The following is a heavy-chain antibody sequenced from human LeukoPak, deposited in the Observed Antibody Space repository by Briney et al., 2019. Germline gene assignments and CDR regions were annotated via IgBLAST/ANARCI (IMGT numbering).Heavy chain of an antibody. Sequence: PSETLSLTCTVSGGSISSYYWSWIRQPAGKGLEWVGRNYSSRNTNYTPSLKSRITMSVDTSKNQFSLKLSSVTAADTSVYYCARGSKGWSLIDYWGQGTPVTVSS. V-gene: IGHV4-4*07. CDR3: ARGSKGWSLIDY. J-gene: IGHJ4*02. CDR1: GGSISSYY. CDR2: NYSSRNT. D-gene: IGHD2-15*01.